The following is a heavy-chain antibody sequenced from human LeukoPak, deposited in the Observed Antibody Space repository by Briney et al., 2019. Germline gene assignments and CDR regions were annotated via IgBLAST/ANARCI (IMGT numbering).Heavy chain of an antibody. CDR1: GYTFTSYY. Sequence: GASVKVSCKASGYTFTSYYMHWVRQAPGQGLEWMGIINPSGGSTNYAQKFQGRVTITTDESTSTAYMELSSLRSEDTAVYYCARGGIVVVPAAMWVALDYWGQGTLVTVSS. D-gene: IGHD2-2*01. CDR3: ARGGIVVVPAAMWVALDY. V-gene: IGHV1-46*01. CDR2: INPSGGST. J-gene: IGHJ4*02.